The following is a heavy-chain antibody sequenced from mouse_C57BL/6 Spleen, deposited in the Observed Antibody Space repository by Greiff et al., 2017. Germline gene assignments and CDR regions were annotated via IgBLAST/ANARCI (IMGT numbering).Heavy chain of an antibody. D-gene: IGHD1-1*01. CDR2: ISGGGGNT. CDR3: ASSLTTVVASPWYFDV. CDR1: GFNFSSYT. Sequence: DVQVVASWGGLVKPGGSLKLSCAASGFNFSSYTMPWVRQTPEQRLEWVATISGGGGNTYYPDSVKGRFTISRDNAKNTLYLQMSSLRSAVTSLDYCASSLTTVVASPWYFDVWGTGTTVTVSS. V-gene: IGHV5-9*01. J-gene: IGHJ1*03.